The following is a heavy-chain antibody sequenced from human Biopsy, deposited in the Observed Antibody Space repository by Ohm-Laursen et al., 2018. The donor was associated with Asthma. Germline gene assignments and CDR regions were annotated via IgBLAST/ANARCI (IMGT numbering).Heavy chain of an antibody. D-gene: IGHD3-3*01. J-gene: IGHJ3*02. V-gene: IGHV3-30*18. CDR1: GFTFSNAW. CDR3: AKERYYDFWSGYPI. Sequence: SLRLSCAASGFTFSNAWMSWVRQAPGKGLEWVAVMSFDGRQTYYADSVKGRFTISRDNSKNTLYLQMNSLRAEDTAVYYCAKERYYDFWSGYPIWGQGTMVTVSS. CDR2: MSFDGRQT.